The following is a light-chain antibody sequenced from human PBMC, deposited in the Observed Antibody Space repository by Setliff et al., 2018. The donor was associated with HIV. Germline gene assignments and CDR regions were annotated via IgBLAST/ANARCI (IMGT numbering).Light chain of an antibody. CDR3: CSYAGSSTFYV. J-gene: IGLJ1*01. Sequence: QSVLAQPASVSGSPGQSITISCTGTSSDVGSYNLVSWYQQHPGKAPKLMIYEVSKRPSGVSNGFSGSKSGNTASLTISGLQAEDEADYCCCSYAGSSTFYVFGTGTKVTVL. CDR2: EVS. CDR1: SSDVGSYNL. V-gene: IGLV2-23*02.